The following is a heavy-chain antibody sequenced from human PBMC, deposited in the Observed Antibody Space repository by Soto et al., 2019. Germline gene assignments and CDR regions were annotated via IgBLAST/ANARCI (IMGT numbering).Heavy chain of an antibody. Sequence: QVQLVESGGGVVQPGRSLRLSCAASGFIFNEYGMHWVRQAPGKGLEWVAVIWYDGSNKYYADSVRGRFTFSRDNSRNTISLQMNSLRVEDTAMYYCARWGCSGSNCNLNQRSFDLWGQGTLVTVSS. V-gene: IGHV3-33*01. CDR3: ARWGCSGSNCNLNQRSFDL. CDR2: IWYDGSNK. D-gene: IGHD2-15*01. CDR1: GFIFNEYG. J-gene: IGHJ4*02.